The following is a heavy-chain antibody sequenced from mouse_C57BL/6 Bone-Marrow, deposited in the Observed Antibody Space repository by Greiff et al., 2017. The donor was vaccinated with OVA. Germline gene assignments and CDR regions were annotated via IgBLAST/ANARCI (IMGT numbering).Heavy chain of an antibody. V-gene: IGHV1-18*01. CDR1: GYPFTDYN. Sequence: VQLQQSGPELVKPGASVKIPCKASGYPFTDYNMDWVKQSHGTSLEWIGDINPTNGGTIYNQKFKGKATLTVDKSSSTAYMELRSLTSEDTAVYFCSRLALGQGFDYCGPGTTLTVSS. D-gene: IGHD4-1*01. J-gene: IGHJ2*01. CDR2: INPTNGGT. CDR3: SRLALGQGFDY.